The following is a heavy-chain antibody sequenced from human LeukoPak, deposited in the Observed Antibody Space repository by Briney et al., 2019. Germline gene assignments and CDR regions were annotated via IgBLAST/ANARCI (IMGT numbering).Heavy chain of an antibody. Sequence: SKTLSLTCTVSGGSAGRVSYYWSWIRQSPGKGLEWIGYIYYTGSTNYNPSLKSRVTISLDTSQNQFSLKLSSVTAADTAVYYCASLYCSRTSCYFLDPWGQGTLVTVSS. CDR2: IYYTGST. CDR3: ASLYCSRTSCYFLDP. J-gene: IGHJ5*02. CDR1: GGSAGRVSYY. V-gene: IGHV4-61*01. D-gene: IGHD2-2*01.